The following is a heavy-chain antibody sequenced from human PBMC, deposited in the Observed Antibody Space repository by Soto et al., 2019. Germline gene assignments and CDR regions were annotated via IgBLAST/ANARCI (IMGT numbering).Heavy chain of an antibody. J-gene: IGHJ4*02. CDR2: INQEGSEE. CDR3: ARGHFGRDY. Sequence: EVQLVASGGGLVQPGGSLRLSCVVSGFTFRSHWMSWVRQAPGKGLVWVADINQEGSEEYYVDSVKGRFTVSRDNAKNSLYLQMNSLRAEDTAVYYCARGHFGRDYWGQGTLVIVSP. D-gene: IGHD2-15*01. V-gene: IGHV3-7*05. CDR1: GFTFRSHW.